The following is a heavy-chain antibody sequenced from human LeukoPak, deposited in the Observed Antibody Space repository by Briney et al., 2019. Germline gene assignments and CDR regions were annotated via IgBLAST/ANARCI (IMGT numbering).Heavy chain of an antibody. D-gene: IGHD3-22*01. Sequence: GESLKISCKGSGYSFTSYWIGWVRQMPGKGLEWMGIIYPGDSDTRYSPSFQGQVTISADKSISTAYLQWSSLKASDTAMYYCARGPHYYDSSGYLNWFDPWGQGTLVTVSS. CDR2: IYPGDSDT. V-gene: IGHV5-51*01. CDR1: GYSFTSYW. J-gene: IGHJ5*02. CDR3: ARGPHYYDSSGYLNWFDP.